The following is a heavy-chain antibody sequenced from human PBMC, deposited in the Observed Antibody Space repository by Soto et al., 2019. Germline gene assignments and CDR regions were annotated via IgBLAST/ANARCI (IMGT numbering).Heavy chain of an antibody. CDR2: IIPIFGTA. CDR1: GGTFSSYA. D-gene: IGHD2-2*01. V-gene: IGHV1-69*01. Sequence: QVQLVQSGAEVKKPGSSVKVSCKASGGTFSSYAISWVRQAPGQGLEWMGGIIPIFGTANYAQKFQGRVTITADESTSTAYMELSSLRSEDTALYYCARGIVVVPAAINWFDPWGQGTLVTVSS. J-gene: IGHJ5*02. CDR3: ARGIVVVPAAINWFDP.